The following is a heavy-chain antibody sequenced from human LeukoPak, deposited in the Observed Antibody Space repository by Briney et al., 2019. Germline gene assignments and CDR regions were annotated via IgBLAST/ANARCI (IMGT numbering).Heavy chain of an antibody. D-gene: IGHD5-18*01. CDR1: GGSFSGYY. Sequence: PSETLSLTCAVYGGSFSGYYWSWIRQPPGKGLEWIGEINHSGSTNYNPSLKSRATISVDTSKNQFSLKLYSVTAADTAVYYCAKLSSAMGASSHWGQGTLVTVSS. CDR3: AKLSSAMGASSH. V-gene: IGHV4-34*01. J-gene: IGHJ4*02. CDR2: INHSGST.